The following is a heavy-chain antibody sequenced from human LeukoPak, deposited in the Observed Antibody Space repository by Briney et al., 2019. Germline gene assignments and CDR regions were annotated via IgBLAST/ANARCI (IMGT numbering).Heavy chain of an antibody. CDR2: INHSGST. J-gene: IGHJ3*02. CDR3: ARDRRVAARRAAFDI. D-gene: IGHD6-6*01. Sequence: SETLSLTCAVYGGSFSGYYWSWIRQPSGKGLEWIGEINHSGSTNYNPSLKSRVTISVDTSKNQFSLKLSSVTAADTAVYYCARDRRVAARRAAFDIWGQGTMVTVSS. CDR1: GGSFSGYY. V-gene: IGHV4-34*01.